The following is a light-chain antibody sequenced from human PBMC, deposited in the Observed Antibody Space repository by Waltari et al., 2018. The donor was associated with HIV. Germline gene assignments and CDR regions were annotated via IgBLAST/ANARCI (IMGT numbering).Light chain of an antibody. J-gene: IGKJ4*01. CDR3: QQYNNWPPLT. V-gene: IGKV3-15*01. CDR2: GAS. CDR1: QSVSSN. Sequence: VSPGERATLSCRASQSVSSNLAWYQQKPGQAPRLLIYGASTSATGIPARFSGSGSGTEFTLTISSLQSEDFAVYYCQQYNNWPPLTFGGGTKVEIK.